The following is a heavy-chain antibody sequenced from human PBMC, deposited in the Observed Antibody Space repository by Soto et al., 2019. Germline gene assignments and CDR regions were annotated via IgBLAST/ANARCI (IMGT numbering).Heavy chain of an antibody. V-gene: IGHV3-73*01. J-gene: IGHJ4*02. D-gene: IGHD3-16*02. CDR1: GFTFSGSS. CDR2: IRSKANNFAT. Sequence: GGSLRLSCAASGFTFSGSSMHWVRQASGKGLEWVGRIRSKANNFATAYAASVKGRFTISRDDSKYTAYLQMNSLKTEDTAVYYCTSIVEMAPYWGQGTLVTVSS. CDR3: TSIVEMAPY.